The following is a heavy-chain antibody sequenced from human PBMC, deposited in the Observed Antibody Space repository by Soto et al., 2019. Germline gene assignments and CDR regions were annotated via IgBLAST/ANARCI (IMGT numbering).Heavy chain of an antibody. Sequence: GGSLRLSCAASGFTFSSYAMHWVRQAPGKGLEYVSAISSNGGSTYYANSVKGRFTISRDNSKNKLYLQMGSLSAEDMAVYYCARGGSLAAPTPYYYYYMDVWGKGTTVTVSS. CDR3: ARGGSLAAPTPYYYYYMDV. D-gene: IGHD6-6*01. CDR2: ISSNGGST. CDR1: GFTFSSYA. J-gene: IGHJ6*03. V-gene: IGHV3-64*01.